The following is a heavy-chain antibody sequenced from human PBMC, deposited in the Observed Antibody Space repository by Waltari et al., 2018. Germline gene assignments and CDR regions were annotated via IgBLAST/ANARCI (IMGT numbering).Heavy chain of an antibody. V-gene: IGHV3-53*01. CDR1: GFNIYNNY. J-gene: IGHJ4*02. Sequence: EVQLVESGGGLIQPGGSLRLSCAASGFNIYNNYMSWGRQAPGKGLEWVSVIYAGSGGTFHAESVKGRFSISRDNSKNTLYLDLNSLTAEDTAVYYCARAGLGSPLQWLQLLDSWGRGTLVTVSS. D-gene: IGHD6-19*01. CDR2: IYAGSGGT. CDR3: ARAGLGSPLQWLQLLDS.